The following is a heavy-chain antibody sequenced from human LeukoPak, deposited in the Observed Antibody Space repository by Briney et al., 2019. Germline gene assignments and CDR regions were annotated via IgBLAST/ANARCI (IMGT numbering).Heavy chain of an antibody. CDR1: GFTFSSPA. Sequence: PGGSLRLSCVASGFTFSSPAMSWVRQTPGEGLGWVASITPSGDGTNYAASVKGLFTISRYISKNNVYLQMDSLRADDTAKYCCAKGSPVAPWWGQGTLVTVSS. J-gene: IGHJ4*02. CDR3: AKGSPVAPW. CDR2: ITPSGDGT. V-gene: IGHV3-23*01.